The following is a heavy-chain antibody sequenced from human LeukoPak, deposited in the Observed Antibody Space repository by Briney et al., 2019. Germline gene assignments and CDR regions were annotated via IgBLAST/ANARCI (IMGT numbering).Heavy chain of an antibody. CDR2: IYYTGST. CDR3: ARAGIPRYF. Sequence: SETLSLTCTVSGVSISSHYWSWVRQSPGKGLEWIGNIYYTGSTNHNPSLKGRVAISIDTSKNQFSLPLHSVPAPGAAVYYCARAGIPRYF. J-gene: IGHJ4*03. CDR1: GVSISSHY. V-gene: IGHV4-59*11.